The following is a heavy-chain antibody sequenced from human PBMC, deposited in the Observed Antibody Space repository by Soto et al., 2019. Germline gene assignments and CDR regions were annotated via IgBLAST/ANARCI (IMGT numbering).Heavy chain of an antibody. Sequence: GSSVKVSCKASGDTCSGYPINWVRQAPGEGLEWMGMILTVFGTTRDAPEFQDRVTITADQSTRTSSMHMHNLGSDDTAVYYCASDDGPHGASYSHNYWGQGTLVTVSS. D-gene: IGHD1-26*01. CDR3: ASDDGPHGASYSHNY. J-gene: IGHJ4*01. CDR2: ILTVFGTT. V-gene: IGHV1-69*13. CDR1: GDTCSGYP.